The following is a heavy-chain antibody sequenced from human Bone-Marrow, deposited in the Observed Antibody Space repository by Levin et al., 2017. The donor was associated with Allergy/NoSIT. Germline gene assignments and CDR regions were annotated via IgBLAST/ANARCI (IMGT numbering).Heavy chain of an antibody. J-gene: IGHJ3*01. CDR2: IISEGTDT. D-gene: IGHD3-10*02. CDR3: VRDTLFGGSMSAFDF. CDR1: GFEFSAHW. Sequence: QAGGSLRLSCAASGFEFSAHWMHWVRQAPGKGLVWVSRIISEGTDTTYADSVRGRFTVSRDNAKSTLYLQMHSLRTEDTAVYYCVRDTLFGGSMSAFDFWGQGTTVIVSS. V-gene: IGHV3-74*01.